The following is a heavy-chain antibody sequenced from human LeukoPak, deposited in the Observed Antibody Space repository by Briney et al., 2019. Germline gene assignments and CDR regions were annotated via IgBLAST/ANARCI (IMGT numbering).Heavy chain of an antibody. CDR3: ARHSSITGGRLSGYWLDP. J-gene: IGHJ5*02. D-gene: IGHD7-27*01. CDR2: MYYVGTT. Sequence: KPSETLSLTCSVSGGSISSRTYYWGWIRQPPGKGLEWIGSMYYVGTTYYNPSLKSRVTISVDTSKNQFSLKLSSVTAADTAVYYCARHSSITGGRLSGYWLDPWGQGTLVTVSS. CDR1: GGSISSRTYY. V-gene: IGHV4-39*01.